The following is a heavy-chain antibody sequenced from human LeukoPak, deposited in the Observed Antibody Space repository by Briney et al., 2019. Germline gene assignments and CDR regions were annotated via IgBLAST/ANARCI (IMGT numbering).Heavy chain of an antibody. Sequence: SETLSLTCTVSGGSISSSSYYWGWIRQPPGKGLEWIGYIYYSGSTYYNPSLKSRVTISVDTSKNQFSLKLSSVTAADTAVYYCARGTGSDAFDIWGQGTMVTVSS. CDR1: GGSISSSSYY. D-gene: IGHD3-10*01. V-gene: IGHV4-30-4*08. J-gene: IGHJ3*02. CDR2: IYYSGST. CDR3: ARGTGSDAFDI.